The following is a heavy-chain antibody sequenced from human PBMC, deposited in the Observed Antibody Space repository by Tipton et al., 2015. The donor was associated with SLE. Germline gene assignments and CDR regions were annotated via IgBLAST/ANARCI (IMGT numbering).Heavy chain of an antibody. CDR3: AKERGASASYRAFDI. Sequence: TLSLTCAVSGYSISSGYYWTWIRQPAGKGLEWIGHVYTSGSTSYNPSLKSRVTISVDTSKNHFSLNLSSVTAADTAVYYCAKERGASASYRAFDIWGQGTMVTVSS. CDR2: VYTSGST. J-gene: IGHJ3*02. CDR1: GYSISSGYY. V-gene: IGHV4-61*09. D-gene: IGHD3-10*01.